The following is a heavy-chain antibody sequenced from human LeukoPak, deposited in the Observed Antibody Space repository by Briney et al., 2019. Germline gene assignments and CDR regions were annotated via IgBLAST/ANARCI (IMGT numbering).Heavy chain of an antibody. J-gene: IGHJ4*02. V-gene: IGHV4-39*07. Sequence: SETLSLTCSVSGRILSSSDYYWGWIRQPPGKGLEWVGSVYYSGNTYYNPSLKNRVTISMDTSKNQFSLKLSSVTAADTAVYYCARAVAGTIPWFDYWGQGTLVTVSS. CDR2: VYYSGNT. CDR3: ARAVAGTIPWFDY. D-gene: IGHD6-19*01. CDR1: GRILSSSDYY.